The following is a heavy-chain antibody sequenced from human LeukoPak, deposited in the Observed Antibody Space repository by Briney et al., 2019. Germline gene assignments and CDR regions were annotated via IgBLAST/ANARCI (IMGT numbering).Heavy chain of an antibody. CDR1: GFTFTNYA. CDR2: IRSHGSEE. J-gene: IGHJ4*02. V-gene: IGHV3-30*02. Sequence: GGSLRLSCAASGFTFTNYAMTWVRQAPGKGLEWVAFIRSHGSEEYYADSVKGRFTISRDNSKNTLYLQMNNLRPEDTAVYYCAKDLGLTVGSSPFDYWGQGSLVTVSS. CDR3: AKDLGLTVGSSPFDY. D-gene: IGHD5-12*01.